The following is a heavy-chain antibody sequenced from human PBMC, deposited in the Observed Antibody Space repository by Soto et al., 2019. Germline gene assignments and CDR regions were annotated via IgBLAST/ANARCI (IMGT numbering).Heavy chain of an antibody. CDR3: ARDLLNTNYYYYYGMDV. CDR1: GFTFSSYE. Sequence: EVQLVESGGGLVQPGGSLRLSCAASGFTFSSYEMNWVRQAPGKGLEWVSYISSSGSTIYYADSVKGRFTISRDNAKNSLYLQMNSLRAEDTAVYYCARDLLNTNYYYYYGMDVWGQGTTVTVSS. CDR2: ISSSGSTI. V-gene: IGHV3-48*03. J-gene: IGHJ6*02.